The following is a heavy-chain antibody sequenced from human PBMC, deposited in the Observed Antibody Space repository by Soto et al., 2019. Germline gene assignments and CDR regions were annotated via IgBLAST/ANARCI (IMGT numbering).Heavy chain of an antibody. V-gene: IGHV4-39*01. Sequence: QLQLQESGPGLVKPSETLSLTCTVSGGSISSSSYYWGWIRQPPGKGLEWIGSIYYSGSTYYNPSLKSRVTISVDTSKNQFSLKLSSVTAADTAVYYCARHGAEQWLVQGWGQGTLVTVSS. CDR3: ARHGAEQWLVQG. D-gene: IGHD6-19*01. J-gene: IGHJ4*02. CDR2: IYYSGST. CDR1: GGSISSSSYY.